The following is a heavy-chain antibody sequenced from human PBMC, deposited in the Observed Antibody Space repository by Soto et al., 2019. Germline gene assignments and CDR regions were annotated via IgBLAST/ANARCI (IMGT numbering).Heavy chain of an antibody. J-gene: IGHJ4*02. Sequence: GGSLRLSCAASRFTVSSNYMSWVRQAPGKGLEWVSVIYSGGSTYYADSVKGRFTISRDNSKNTLYLQMNSLRAEDTAVYYCARVRNYYDSSGYIRRCDYWGQGT. V-gene: IGHV3-66*01. CDR2: IYSGGST. D-gene: IGHD3-22*01. CDR3: ARVRNYYDSSGYIRRCDY. CDR1: RFTVSSNY.